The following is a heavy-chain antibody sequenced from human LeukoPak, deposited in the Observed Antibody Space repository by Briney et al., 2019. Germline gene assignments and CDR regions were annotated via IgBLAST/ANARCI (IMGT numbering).Heavy chain of an antibody. Sequence: SGPTLVKPTQTLTLTCTFSGFSLSTNGMGVSWIRQPPGKALEWLALIYWDDDKRYSPSLKSRLTITKDTSKNQVVLTMTNMDPVEKATYYCAQKRVNMAWGIIIFDAFDVRGQGTMVTVSS. D-gene: IGHD3-10*01. V-gene: IGHV2-5*02. J-gene: IGHJ3*01. CDR2: IYWDDDK. CDR1: GFSLSTNGMG. CDR3: AQKRVNMAWGIIIFDAFDV.